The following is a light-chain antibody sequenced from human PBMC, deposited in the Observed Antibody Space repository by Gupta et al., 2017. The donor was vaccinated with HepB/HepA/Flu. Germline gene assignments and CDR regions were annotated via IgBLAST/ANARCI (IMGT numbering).Light chain of an antibody. J-gene: IGKJ4*01. CDR1: QNINSS. Sequence: DIQMTQSPSSLSASIGDRVTCTCRASQNINSSLNWYQQMPGEVPKLIIYAASSWQSGVPSRLSGSRSGTTFTLTISSRKPEDFATYDGQQTYSSPVTLGGGTKV. V-gene: IGKV1-39*01. CDR3: QQTYSSPVT. CDR2: AAS.